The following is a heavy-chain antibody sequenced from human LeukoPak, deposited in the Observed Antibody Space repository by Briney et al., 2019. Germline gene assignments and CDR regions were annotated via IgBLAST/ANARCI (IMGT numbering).Heavy chain of an antibody. CDR1: GGSISSYY. J-gene: IGHJ5*02. CDR3: AREQLVRTGYNWFDP. Sequence: SETLSLTCTVSGGSISSYYWSWIRQPAGKGLEWIGRIYTSGSTNYNPSLKSRVTMSVDTSKNQFSLKLSSVTAADTAVYYCAREQLVRTGYNWFDPWGQGTLVTVSS. V-gene: IGHV4-4*07. D-gene: IGHD6-6*01. CDR2: IYTSGST.